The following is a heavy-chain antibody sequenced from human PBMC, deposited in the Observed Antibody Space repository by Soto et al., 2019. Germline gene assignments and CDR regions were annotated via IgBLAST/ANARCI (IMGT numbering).Heavy chain of an antibody. CDR3: SYGSSFDY. CDR2: ISHSGRT. D-gene: IGHD3-10*01. J-gene: IGHJ4*02. Sequence: SETLSLTCTVSGASLRSGSYYWSWIRQPPGKGLEWIGYISHSGRTNYDPSLKSRLTMSVDTSQNQFSLQLNSVTAADTAVYYCSYGSSFDYWGQGTLVTVSS. CDR1: GASLRSGSYY. V-gene: IGHV4-61*01.